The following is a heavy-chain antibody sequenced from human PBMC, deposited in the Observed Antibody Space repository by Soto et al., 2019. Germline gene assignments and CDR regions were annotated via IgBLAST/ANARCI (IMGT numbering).Heavy chain of an antibody. CDR1: GDTFSSYA. D-gene: IGHD3-22*01. CDR2: IIPIFGTA. CDR3: ARGWYYYDSSGYAFDY. J-gene: IGHJ4*02. Sequence: QVQLVQSGAEVKKPGSSVKVSCKASGDTFSSYAISWVRQAPGQGLEWMGGIIPIFGTANCAQKFKGRVTITADKSTSTAYMELISLRSEDTAMYYCARGWYYYDSSGYAFDYWGQGTQVTVSS. V-gene: IGHV1-69*06.